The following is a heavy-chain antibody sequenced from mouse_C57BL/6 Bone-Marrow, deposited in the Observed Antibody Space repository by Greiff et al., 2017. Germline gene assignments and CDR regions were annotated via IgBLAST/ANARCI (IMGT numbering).Heavy chain of an antibody. CDR2: INPSSGYT. D-gene: IGHD1-1*01. J-gene: IGHJ1*03. CDR1: GYTFTSYT. V-gene: IGHV1-4*01. CDR3: TRFLPVYYDGSSYVGNWYFEV. Sequence: VQLQQSGAELARPGASVKMSCKASGYTFTSYTMHWVKQRPGQGLEWIGYINPSSGYTKYNQKFKDKATLTADKSSSTAYMPLGSLTSEDSAVYYCTRFLPVYYDGSSYVGNWYFEVWGTGTTVTVSS.